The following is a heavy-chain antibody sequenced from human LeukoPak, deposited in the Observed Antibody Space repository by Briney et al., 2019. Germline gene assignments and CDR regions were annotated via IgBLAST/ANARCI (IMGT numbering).Heavy chain of an antibody. Sequence: SETLSLTCAVYGGSFSGYYWSWIRQPPGRGLEWIGGINHSGSTNYNPSLKSRVTISVDTSKNQFSLKLSSVTAADTAVYYCASQSGAAASSDYWGQGTLVTVSS. CDR2: INHSGST. CDR1: GGSFSGYY. V-gene: IGHV4-34*01. D-gene: IGHD6-13*01. J-gene: IGHJ4*02. CDR3: ASQSGAAASSDY.